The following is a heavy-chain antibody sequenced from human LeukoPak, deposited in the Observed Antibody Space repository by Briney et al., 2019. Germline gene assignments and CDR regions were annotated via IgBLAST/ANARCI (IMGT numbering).Heavy chain of an antibody. CDR3: AGESYYDSSGQTLTRVV. CDR1: GFTFSSYA. V-gene: IGHV3-48*03. Sequence: GGSLRLSCAASGFTFSSYAMSWVRQAPGKGLEWVSYISSSGSTICYADSVKGRFTISRDNAKNSLYLQMNSLRAEDTAVYYCAGESYYDSSGQTLTRVVWGQGTLVTVSS. J-gene: IGHJ4*02. CDR2: ISSSGSTI. D-gene: IGHD3-22*01.